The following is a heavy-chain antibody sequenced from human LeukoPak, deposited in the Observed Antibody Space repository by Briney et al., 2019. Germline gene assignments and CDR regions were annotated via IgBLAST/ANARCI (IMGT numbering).Heavy chain of an antibody. J-gene: IGHJ6*03. V-gene: IGHV1-18*01. CDR1: GYTFVSYG. CDR2: ISAYNGYT. D-gene: IGHD6-19*01. CDR3: ARNGYSSGWPPSNYYYYMDV. Sequence: ASVKVSCKASGYTFVSYGISWVRQAPGQGLEWMGWISAYNGYTNYAQKFQGRVTMTTDTSRSTAYMELRSLRSDDTAVYYCARNGYSSGWPPSNYYYYMDVWGKGTTVTVSS.